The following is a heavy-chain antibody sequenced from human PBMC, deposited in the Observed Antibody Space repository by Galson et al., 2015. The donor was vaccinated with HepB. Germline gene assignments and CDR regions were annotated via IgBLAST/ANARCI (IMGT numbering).Heavy chain of an antibody. Sequence: SLRLSCAASGFTFDDYAMHWVRQAPGKGLEWVSGISWNSGSIGYADSVKGRFTISRDNAKNSLYLQMNSLRAEDTALYYCAKDLDCSSTSCHPSNHAFDIWGQGTMVTVSS. V-gene: IGHV3-9*01. CDR2: ISWNSGSI. CDR3: AKDLDCSSTSCHPSNHAFDI. CDR1: GFTFDDYA. D-gene: IGHD2-2*01. J-gene: IGHJ3*02.